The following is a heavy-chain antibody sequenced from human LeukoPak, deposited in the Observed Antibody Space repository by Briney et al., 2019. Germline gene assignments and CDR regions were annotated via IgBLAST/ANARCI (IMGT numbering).Heavy chain of an antibody. CDR2: SNHFGST. CDR1: GESFSGYF. J-gene: IGHJ6*02. Sequence: SETLSLTCAVSGESFSGYFWTWIRHPPGKGLEWIGESNHFGSTDYNPSLKSRVTISVDTSKKQFSLNVRSVTDADTAVYFCARGRLQLWSFPLPYNHYAIDVWGQGTTVTVSS. CDR3: ARGRLQLWSFPLPYNHYAIDV. D-gene: IGHD5-18*01. V-gene: IGHV4-34*01.